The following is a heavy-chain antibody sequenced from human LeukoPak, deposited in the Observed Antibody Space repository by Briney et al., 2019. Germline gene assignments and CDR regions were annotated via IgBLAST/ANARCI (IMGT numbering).Heavy chain of an antibody. CDR3: ARGATAMVTGYYYYMDV. D-gene: IGHD5-18*01. CDR1: GGTFSSYA. J-gene: IGHJ6*03. CDR2: IIPIFGTA. Sequence: SVKVSCKASGGTFSSYAISWVRQAPGQGLEWMGGIIPIFGTANYAQKFQGRVTITADESTSTAYMELSSLRSEDTAVYYCARGATAMVTGYYYYMDVWAKGPRSPSP. V-gene: IGHV1-69*13.